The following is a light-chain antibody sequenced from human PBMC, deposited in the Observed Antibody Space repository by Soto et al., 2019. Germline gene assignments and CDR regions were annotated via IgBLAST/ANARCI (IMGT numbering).Light chain of an antibody. Sequence: QSALTQPASVSGSPGQSITISCTGTSSDVGGYNYVSWYQQHPGKAPKLMIYEVSNWPSGVSNRFSGSKSGNTASLTISGLQAEDEADYYCSSYTSSSTRVLGGGTKLTVL. V-gene: IGLV2-14*01. CDR1: SSDVGGYNY. CDR3: SSYTSSSTRV. J-gene: IGLJ3*02. CDR2: EVS.